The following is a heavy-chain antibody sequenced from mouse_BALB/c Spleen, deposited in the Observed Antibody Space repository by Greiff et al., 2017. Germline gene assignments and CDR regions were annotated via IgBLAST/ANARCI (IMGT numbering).Heavy chain of an antibody. CDR2: IYPYNGGT. Sequence: EVKLMESGPELVKPGASVKISCKASGYTFTDYNMHWVKQSHGKSLEWIGYIYPYNGGTGYNQKFKSKATLTVDNSSSTAYMELRSLTSEDSAVYYCARSDYDWFAYWGQGTLVTVSA. CDR1: GYTFTDYN. D-gene: IGHD2-4*01. J-gene: IGHJ3*01. V-gene: IGHV1S29*02. CDR3: ARSDYDWFAY.